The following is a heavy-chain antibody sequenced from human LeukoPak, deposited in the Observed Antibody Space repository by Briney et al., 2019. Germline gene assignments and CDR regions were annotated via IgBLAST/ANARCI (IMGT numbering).Heavy chain of an antibody. CDR3: ARQWRGRHSYYDILTGTLDV. D-gene: IGHD3-9*01. J-gene: IGHJ6*04. CDR2: INHSGST. V-gene: IGHV4-39*01. CDR1: GGSISSSSYY. Sequence: PSETLSLTCTVSGGSISSSSYYWSWIRQPPGKGLEWIGEINHSGSTNYNPSLKSRVTISVDTSKNQFSLKLSSVTAADTAVYYCARQWRGRHSYYDILTGTLDVWGKGTTVTISS.